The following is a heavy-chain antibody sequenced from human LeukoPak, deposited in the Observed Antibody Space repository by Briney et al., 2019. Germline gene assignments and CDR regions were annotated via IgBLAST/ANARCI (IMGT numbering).Heavy chain of an antibody. CDR2: ISDSGGST. J-gene: IGHJ4*02. Sequence: GGSLRLSCAASGFTFSTYGMSWVRQAPGKGLEWVSAISDSGGSTYYADSVKGRFTISRDNSKNTLHLQMNSLRAEDTAVYYCAGRGSGSYFDYWGQGALVTVSS. CDR1: GFTFSTYG. V-gene: IGHV3-23*01. CDR3: AGRGSGSYFDY. D-gene: IGHD3-10*01.